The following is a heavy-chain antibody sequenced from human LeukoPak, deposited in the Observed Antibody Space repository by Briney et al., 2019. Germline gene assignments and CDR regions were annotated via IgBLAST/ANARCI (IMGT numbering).Heavy chain of an antibody. CDR2: IFRTGSA. CDR1: GFSISSGYH. Sequence: PSETLSLTCSVSGFSISSGYHWGWIRQSPGKGLVWLGTIFRTGSAYYNASLESRATIAVDTSTNQFSLKLGSVTAADTAVYYCARLTYSYDSASSGYYYFGNWGQGALVSVSS. D-gene: IGHD3-22*01. J-gene: IGHJ4*02. CDR3: ARLTYSYDSASSGYYYFGN. V-gene: IGHV4-38-2*01.